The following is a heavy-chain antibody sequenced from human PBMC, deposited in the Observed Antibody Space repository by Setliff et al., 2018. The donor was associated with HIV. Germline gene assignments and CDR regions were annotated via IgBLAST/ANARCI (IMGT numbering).Heavy chain of an antibody. CDR1: GGSFSGYY. V-gene: IGHV4-34*01. Sequence: ETLSLTCAVYGGSFSGYYWSWIRQPPGKGLEWIGEINHSGSTNYNPSLKSRVTISVDTSKNQFSLKLSSVTAADTAVYYCARGSSGPGGRAFDIWGQGTMVTVSS. J-gene: IGHJ3*02. D-gene: IGHD2-15*01. CDR2: INHSGST. CDR3: ARGSSGPGGRAFDI.